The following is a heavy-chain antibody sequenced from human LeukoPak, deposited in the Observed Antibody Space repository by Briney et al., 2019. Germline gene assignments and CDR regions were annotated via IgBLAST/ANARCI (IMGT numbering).Heavy chain of an antibody. J-gene: IGHJ3*02. CDR3: ARYSSGWRSFDI. V-gene: IGHV4-59*01. D-gene: IGHD6-19*01. Sequence: SETLPLTCTVSGGSISSYYWSWIRQPPGKGLEWIGYIYYSGSTNYNPSLKSRVTISVDTSKNQFSLNLSSVTAADTAVYYCARYSSGWRSFDIWGQGTMPSVS. CDR1: GGSISSYY. CDR2: IYYSGST.